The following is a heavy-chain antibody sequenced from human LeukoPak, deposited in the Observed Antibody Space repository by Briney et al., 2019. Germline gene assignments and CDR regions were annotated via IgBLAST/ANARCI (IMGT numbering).Heavy chain of an antibody. CDR1: GYSFTSYW. Sequence: GESLKISCKGSGYSFTSYWIGWVRQMPGKGLEWMGIIYPGDSDTRYSPSFQGQVTISADNSISTAYLQWSSLKASDTAMYYCARSRRTYYYDSSGSLDAFDIWGQGTMVTVSS. J-gene: IGHJ3*02. CDR2: IYPGDSDT. D-gene: IGHD3-22*01. V-gene: IGHV5-51*01. CDR3: ARSRRTYYYDSSGSLDAFDI.